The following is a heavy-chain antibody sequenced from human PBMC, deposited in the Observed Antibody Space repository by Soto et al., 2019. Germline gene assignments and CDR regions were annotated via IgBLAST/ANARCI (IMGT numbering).Heavy chain of an antibody. V-gene: IGHV4-61*01. CDR2: IYYSGST. J-gene: IGHJ6*02. Sequence: SETLSLTCTVSGGSVSSGSYYWSWIRQPPGKGLEWIGYIYYSGSTNYNPSLKSRVTISVDTSKNQFSLKLSSVTAADTAVYYCASRVVEYGIYVWGQGTTVTVS. CDR3: ASRVVEYGIYV. D-gene: IGHD2-15*01. CDR1: GGSVSSGSYY.